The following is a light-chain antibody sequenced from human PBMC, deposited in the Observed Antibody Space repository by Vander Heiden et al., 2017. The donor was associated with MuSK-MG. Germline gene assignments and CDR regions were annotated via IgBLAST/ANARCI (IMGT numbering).Light chain of an antibody. Sequence: DIQMTQSPSTLSASVGERVTITCRASQSINSWLAWHQQKPGKAPKILIYDASSLESGVPSRFSGSGSGTEFTLTISSLQPDDFATYYCQQYNSFPFTFGPGTKVDIK. CDR1: QSINSW. CDR3: QQYNSFPFT. CDR2: DAS. V-gene: IGKV1-5*01. J-gene: IGKJ3*01.